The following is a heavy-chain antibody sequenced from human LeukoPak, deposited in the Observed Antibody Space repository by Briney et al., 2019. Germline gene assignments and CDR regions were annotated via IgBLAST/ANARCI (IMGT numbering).Heavy chain of an antibody. V-gene: IGHV5-51*01. CDR2: IYPGDSDT. J-gene: IGHJ6*03. CDR1: GYSFASYW. D-gene: IGHD4-11*01. CDR3: ARRSLYSNGYYYMDV. Sequence: GESLKISCKGSGYSFASYWIGWVRQMPGKGLEWMGIIYPGDSDTRYSPSFQGQVTISADKSISTAYLQWSSLKASDTAMYYCARRSLYSNGYYYMDVWGKGTTVTVSS.